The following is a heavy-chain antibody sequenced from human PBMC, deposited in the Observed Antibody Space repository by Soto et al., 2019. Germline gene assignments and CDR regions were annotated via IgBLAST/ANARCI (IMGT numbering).Heavy chain of an antibody. V-gene: IGHV3-53*02. CDR1: GLSVSSSD. CDR2: IYSGGST. D-gene: IGHD6-6*01. CDR3: FTSSRNEYHFAMDA. Sequence: DLEETGGGLIQPGGSLRLSCAASGLSVSSSDMSWVRQASGKGLEWVSVIYSGGSTHDADSVKGRFTISRDNSKNTVHLQMNSLRVDDTAVYFCFTSSRNEYHFAMDAWGQGTTVIVSS. J-gene: IGHJ6*02.